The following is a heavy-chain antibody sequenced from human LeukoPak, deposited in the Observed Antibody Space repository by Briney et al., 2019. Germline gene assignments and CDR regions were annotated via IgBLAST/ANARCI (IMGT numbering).Heavy chain of an antibody. CDR2: ISSSGSTI. Sequence: GGSLRLSCTASGFTVSSYYVGWVRQAPGKGLEWVSYISSSGSTIYYADSVKGRFTISRDNSKNTLYLQMNSLRAEDTAVYYCAKDGPDSSGCWPYWGQGTLVTVSS. D-gene: IGHD3-22*01. CDR3: AKDGPDSSGCWPY. V-gene: IGHV3-11*01. CDR1: GFTVSSYY. J-gene: IGHJ4*02.